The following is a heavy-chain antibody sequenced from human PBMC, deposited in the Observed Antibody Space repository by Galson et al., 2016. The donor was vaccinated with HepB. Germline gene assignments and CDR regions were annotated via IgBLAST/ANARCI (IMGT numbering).Heavy chain of an antibody. Sequence: TLSLTCIVSGDSIISDSYHYWSWIRQPVGKGLEWVGLIYTTGSTSYNPSLKSRLTMSLDTSKNQFSLELGSVTAADTAIYYCGRELGSWGQGPLVTV. CDR1: GDSIISDSYHY. CDR3: GRELGS. CDR2: IYTTGST. D-gene: IGHD3-10*01. J-gene: IGHJ4*02. V-gene: IGHV4-61*02.